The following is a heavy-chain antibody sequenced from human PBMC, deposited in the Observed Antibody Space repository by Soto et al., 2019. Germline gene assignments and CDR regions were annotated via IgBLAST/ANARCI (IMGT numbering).Heavy chain of an antibody. CDR3: ARVRMAGDFDI. CDR1: GFTFSSYW. D-gene: IGHD6-19*01. V-gene: IGHV3-74*01. Sequence: EVQLVESGGGLVQPGGSLRLSCAASGFTFSSYWMHWVRQAPGKGLVWVSHINNDGSSTRYADSVKGRFTISRDNAKNTRYLQMNSLRAEDTAVYYCARVRMAGDFDIWGQGTMVTVSS. CDR2: INNDGSST. J-gene: IGHJ3*02.